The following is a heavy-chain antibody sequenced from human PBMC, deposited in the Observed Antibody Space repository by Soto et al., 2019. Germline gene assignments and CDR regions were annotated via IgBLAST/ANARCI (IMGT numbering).Heavy chain of an antibody. D-gene: IGHD2-2*01. V-gene: IGHV2-5*02. CDR2: IYWDDDK. Sequence: QITLKESGPTLVKPTQTLTLTCTFSGFSLSTSGVGVGWIRQPPGKALEWLTLIYWDDDKRYSPSLKSRLTITKDTSKNQVVLTMTNMDPVDTGTYYCAYSSTAAKAGLFDYWGQGTLVTVSS. CDR3: AYSSTAAKAGLFDY. CDR1: GFSLSTSGVG. J-gene: IGHJ4*02.